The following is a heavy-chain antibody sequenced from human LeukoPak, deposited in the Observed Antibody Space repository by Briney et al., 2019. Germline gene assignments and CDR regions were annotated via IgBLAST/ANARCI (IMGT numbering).Heavy chain of an antibody. Sequence: ASVKVSCKFSGYTLTELSMHWVRQAPGKGLEWMGGFDPEDGETIYAQKFQGRVTMTEDTSTDTAYMELSSLRSEDTAVYYCATEQILLGMDPTTTYYGMDVWGQGTTVTVSS. CDR1: GYTLTELS. CDR3: ATEQILLGMDPTTTYYGMDV. J-gene: IGHJ6*02. CDR2: FDPEDGET. V-gene: IGHV1-24*01. D-gene: IGHD4-17*01.